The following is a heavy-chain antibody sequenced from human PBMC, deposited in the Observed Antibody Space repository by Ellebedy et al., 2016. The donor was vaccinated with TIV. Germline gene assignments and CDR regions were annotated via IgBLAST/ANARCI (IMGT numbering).Heavy chain of an antibody. CDR2: IRVDGNEK. D-gene: IGHD4-17*01. CDR1: GFTFSSYW. J-gene: IGHJ3*02. V-gene: IGHV3-7*01. CDR3: ATDGSYGDYRSPTHAFEI. Sequence: GGSLRLSCAVSGFTFSSYWMSWVRQAPGKGLEWVANIRVDGNEKYYVDSVKGRFTISRDNAKNSLYLLMNNLSAEDTGVYYCATDGSYGDYRSPTHAFEIWGQGTLVTVSS.